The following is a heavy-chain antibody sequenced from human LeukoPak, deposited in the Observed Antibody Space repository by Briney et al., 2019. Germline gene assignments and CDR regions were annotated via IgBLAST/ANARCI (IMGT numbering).Heavy chain of an antibody. CDR1: GGTFSSYA. Sequence: GASVKVSCKASGGTFSSYAISWVRQAPGQGLEWMGGIIPIFGTANYAQKFQGRVTITADESTSTAYMELSSLRSEDTAVYYCARAIYCGGDCYQYYFDYWGQGTLVAVSS. CDR3: ARAIYCGGDCYQYYFDY. D-gene: IGHD2-21*01. V-gene: IGHV1-69*13. J-gene: IGHJ4*02. CDR2: IIPIFGTA.